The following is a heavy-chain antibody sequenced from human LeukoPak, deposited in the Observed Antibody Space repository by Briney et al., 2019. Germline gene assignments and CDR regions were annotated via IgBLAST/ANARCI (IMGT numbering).Heavy chain of an antibody. CDR2: IYSGGST. Sequence: GGSLRLSCAASGFSVSSNYMSWVRQAPGKGLEWVSVIYSGGSTYYADSVKGRFTISRHNSKNTLYLQMNSLRAEDTAVYYCVSCSLSCYDNAFDIWGQGTMVTVSS. J-gene: IGHJ3*02. CDR1: GFSVSSNY. V-gene: IGHV3-53*04. CDR3: VSCSLSCYDNAFDI. D-gene: IGHD2-15*01.